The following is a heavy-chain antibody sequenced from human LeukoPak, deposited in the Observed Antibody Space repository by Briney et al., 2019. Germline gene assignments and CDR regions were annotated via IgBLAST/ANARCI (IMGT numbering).Heavy chain of an antibody. J-gene: IGHJ4*02. CDR3: ASSGWYENKNDY. Sequence: PGGSLRLSCAASGFTFSSYAMSWVRQAPGKGLEWVSAISGSGGSTYYADSVKGRFTISRDNSKNTLYLQMNSLRAEDTAVYYCASSGWYENKNDYWGQGTLVTVSS. CDR2: ISGSGGST. V-gene: IGHV3-23*01. CDR1: GFTFSSYA. D-gene: IGHD6-19*01.